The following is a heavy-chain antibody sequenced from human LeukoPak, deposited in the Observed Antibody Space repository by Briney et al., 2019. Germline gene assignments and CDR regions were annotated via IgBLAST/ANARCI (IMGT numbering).Heavy chain of an antibody. J-gene: IGHJ4*02. Sequence: SETLSLTCTVSGGSIRSYYWSWIRQPPGKGLEWIGYNYYSGSTNYNPSLKSRVTISVDTSKNQFSLKLSSVTAADTAVYYCARQGAGVPFDYWGRGTLVTVSS. CDR1: GGSIRSYY. D-gene: IGHD3-10*01. CDR2: NYYSGST. V-gene: IGHV4-59*08. CDR3: ARQGAGVPFDY.